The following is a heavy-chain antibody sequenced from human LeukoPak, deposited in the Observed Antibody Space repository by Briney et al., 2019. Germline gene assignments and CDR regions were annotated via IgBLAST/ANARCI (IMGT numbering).Heavy chain of an antibody. J-gene: IGHJ4*02. D-gene: IGHD4-23*01. CDR1: GFTFSSYA. CDR3: AISYGGNRYFDY. CDR2: ISGSGGST. V-gene: IGHV3-23*01. Sequence: PGGSLRLSCAASGFTFSSYAMSWVRQAPGKGLEWVSAISGSGGSTYYADSVKGRFTISRDNSKNTLYLQMNSLRAEDTAAYYCAISYGGNRYFDYWGQGTLVTVSS.